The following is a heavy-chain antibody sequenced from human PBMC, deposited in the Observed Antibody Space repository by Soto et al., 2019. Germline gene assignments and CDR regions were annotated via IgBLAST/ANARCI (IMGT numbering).Heavy chain of an antibody. CDR1: GGSFSGYY. CDR2: INHSGST. V-gene: IGHV4-34*01. J-gene: IGHJ6*02. CDR3: AREVKGGVAGYYYYYYGMDV. D-gene: IGHD6-19*01. Sequence: PXGTLSLTCAVYGGSFSGYYWSWIRQPPGKGLEWIGEINHSGSTNYNPSLKSRVTISVDTSKNQFSLKLSSVTAADTAVYYCAREVKGGVAGYYYYYYGMDVWGQGTTVTVSS.